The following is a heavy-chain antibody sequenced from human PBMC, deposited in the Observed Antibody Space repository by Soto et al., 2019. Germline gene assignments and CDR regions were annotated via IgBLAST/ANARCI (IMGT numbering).Heavy chain of an antibody. Sequence: GGPMRLSCAASGFTFSSYWMSWVRQAPGKGLEWVANIKQDGSEKYYVDSVKGRFTISRDNAKNSLYLQMNSLRAEDTAVYYCARVVIAPNWFDPWGQGTLVTVSS. CDR2: IKQDGSEK. CDR3: ARVVIAPNWFDP. V-gene: IGHV3-7*04. D-gene: IGHD3-16*02. CDR1: GFTFSSYW. J-gene: IGHJ5*02.